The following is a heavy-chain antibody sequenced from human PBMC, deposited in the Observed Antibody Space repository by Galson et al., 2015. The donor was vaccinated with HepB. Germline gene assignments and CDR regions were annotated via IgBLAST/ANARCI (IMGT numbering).Heavy chain of an antibody. CDR2: VYYSGST. Sequence: ETLSLTCTISGGSFGRGSYYGGWIRQPPGKGLEWIGSVYYSGSTFYNPSLKSRVSMSVDTSKNQFSLKLTSVTAADTAVYFCGRGVIVFGDAFDIWGQGTMVTVSS. D-gene: IGHD3-10*01. V-gene: IGHV4-39*01. J-gene: IGHJ3*02. CDR1: GGSFGRGSYY. CDR3: GRGVIVFGDAFDI.